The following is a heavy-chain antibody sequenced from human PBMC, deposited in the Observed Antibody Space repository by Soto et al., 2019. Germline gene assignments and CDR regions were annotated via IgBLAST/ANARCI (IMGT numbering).Heavy chain of an antibody. CDR1: GFTFSSYG. D-gene: IGHD2-21*02. V-gene: IGHV3-33*01. CDR2: IWYDGSNK. CDR3: ARDQGDFLFWFDY. Sequence: QVQLVESGGGVVQPGRSLRLSCAASGFTFSSYGMHWVRQAPGKGLEWVAVIWYDGSNKYYADSVKGRFTISRDNSKNTLYLQMNSLRAEDTPVYYCARDQGDFLFWFDYWGQGTLVTVSS. J-gene: IGHJ4*02.